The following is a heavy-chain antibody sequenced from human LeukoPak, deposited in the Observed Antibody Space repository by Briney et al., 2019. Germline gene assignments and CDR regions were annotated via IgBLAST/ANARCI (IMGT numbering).Heavy chain of an antibody. Sequence: SETLSLTCAVYSWSFSGYYWSWIRQPPGQGLEWIGEIYHSGSTNYNPSLKSRVTISVDTSKNQFSLKLNSVTAADTAVYYRARGFATMVRGVVLDFWGQGTLVTVSS. J-gene: IGHJ4*02. D-gene: IGHD3-10*01. CDR2: IYHSGST. CDR3: ARGFATMVRGVVLDF. CDR1: SWSFSGYY. V-gene: IGHV4-34*01.